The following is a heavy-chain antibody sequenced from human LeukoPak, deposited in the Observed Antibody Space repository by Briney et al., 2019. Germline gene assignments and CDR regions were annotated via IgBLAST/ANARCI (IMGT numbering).Heavy chain of an antibody. CDR3: ARRRNILTGYHLLGY. D-gene: IGHD3-9*01. V-gene: IGHV1-8*01. CDR1: GYTFTSYD. J-gene: IGHJ4*02. Sequence: ASVKVSCKASGYTFTSYDINWVRQATGQGLEWMGWMNPNSGNTGYAQKFQGRVTMTRNTSISTAYMELRSLRSEDTAVYHCARRRNILTGYHLLGYWGQGTLVTVSP. CDR2: MNPNSGNT.